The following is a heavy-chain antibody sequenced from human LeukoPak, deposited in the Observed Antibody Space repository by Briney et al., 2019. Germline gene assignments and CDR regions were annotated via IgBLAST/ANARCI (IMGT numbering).Heavy chain of an antibody. J-gene: IGHJ4*02. CDR3: ARERGNWNYDY. CDR2: INHSGST. Sequence: PSETLSLTCAVYGGSFSGYYWSWIRQPPGKGLEWIGEINHSGSTNYNPSLKSRVTISVDTSKNQFSLKLSSVTAADTAVYYCARERGNWNYDYWGQGTLVTVSS. CDR1: GGSFSGYY. V-gene: IGHV4-34*01. D-gene: IGHD1-1*01.